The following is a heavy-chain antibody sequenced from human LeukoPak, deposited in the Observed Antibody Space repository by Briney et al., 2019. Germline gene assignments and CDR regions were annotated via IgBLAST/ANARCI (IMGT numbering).Heavy chain of an antibody. CDR1: GFTFSSYA. D-gene: IGHD2-2*01. V-gene: IGHV3-23*01. J-gene: IGHJ4*02. CDR3: AKGTTGYQLLFPQVFDY. CDR2: ISGSGGST. Sequence: GGSLRLSCAASGFTFSSYAMSWVRQAPGKGLEWVSAISGSGGSTYYADSVKGRFTISRDNSKDTLYLQMNSLRAEDTAVYYCAKGTTGYQLLFPQVFDYWGQGTLVTVSS.